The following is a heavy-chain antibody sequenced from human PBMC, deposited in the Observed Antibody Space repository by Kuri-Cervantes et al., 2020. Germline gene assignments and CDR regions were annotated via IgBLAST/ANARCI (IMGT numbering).Heavy chain of an antibody. Sequence: ESLKISCSVSGGSLDYYYWSWIRQPPGKGLEWIGYVYYTGDTYYNPSLKSRVTMSVDTSKNQFSLKLSSVTAADTAVYYCARGTLYGDSHYYYYMDVWGKGTTVTVSS. V-gene: IGHV4-59*12. CDR2: VYYTGDT. J-gene: IGHJ6*03. CDR1: GGSLDYYY. D-gene: IGHD4-17*01. CDR3: ARGTLYGDSHYYYYMDV.